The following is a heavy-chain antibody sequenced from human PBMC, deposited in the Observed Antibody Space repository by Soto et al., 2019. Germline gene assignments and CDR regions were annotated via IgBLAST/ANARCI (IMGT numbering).Heavy chain of an antibody. CDR1: GFTFSSYT. V-gene: IGHV3-30-3*01. J-gene: IGHJ4*03. Sequence: QVQLVESGGGVVQPGKSLRLSCAASGFTFSSYTMHWVRQAPGEGLEWVAVVSYDGSTKYYADSVKGRFTISRDNSKKMVYLQMNSLRTEDTAVYYCARTIPRTWLFDYWGQGTTVTVSP. CDR3: ARTIPRTWLFDY. D-gene: IGHD5-12*01. CDR2: VSYDGSTK.